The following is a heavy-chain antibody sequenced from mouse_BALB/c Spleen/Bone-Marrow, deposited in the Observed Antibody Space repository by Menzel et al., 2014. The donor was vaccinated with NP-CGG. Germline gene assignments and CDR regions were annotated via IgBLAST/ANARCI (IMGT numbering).Heavy chain of an antibody. CDR2: ISSDSGAI. CDR1: GFTFSSFG. Sequence: EVQVVESGGGLVQPGGSRKLSCAASGFTFSSFGMHWVRQAPEKGLEWIAYISSDSGAIFYADTVKGRFTISRDNPKNTLFLQMTSLRSEDTAIYFCTRGGNWEDFAYWGQGTSLTVSS. J-gene: IGHJ2*03. CDR3: TRGGNWEDFAY. D-gene: IGHD4-1*01. V-gene: IGHV5-17*02.